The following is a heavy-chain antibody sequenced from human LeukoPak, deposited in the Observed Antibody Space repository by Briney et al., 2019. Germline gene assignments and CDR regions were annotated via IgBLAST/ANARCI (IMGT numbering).Heavy chain of an antibody. D-gene: IGHD5-18*01. CDR3: AKGYSSSGAYNTPFDY. CDR1: GFTFSGSS. Sequence: PGGSLRLSCAASGFTFSGSSMYWVRQASGKGLEWVGRIRNKANSYATAYAASVKGRFTISRDDSKNTAYLQMNSLKTEDTAVYYCAKGYSSSGAYNTPFDYWGQGTLVTVSS. J-gene: IGHJ4*02. CDR2: IRNKANSYAT. V-gene: IGHV3-73*01.